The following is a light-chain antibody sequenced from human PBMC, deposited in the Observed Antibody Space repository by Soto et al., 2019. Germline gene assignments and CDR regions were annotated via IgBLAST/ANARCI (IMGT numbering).Light chain of an antibody. CDR1: SSDVGAYTS. CDR2: EVS. J-gene: IGLJ2*01. V-gene: IGLV2-14*01. CDR3: SSYTSTYTVI. Sequence: QSVLTQPASVSGSPGQSITISCTGTSSDVGAYTSVSWYQQHPGKAPKLMIYEVSNRPSRVSNRFSGSKSGNTASLTISRLQAEDEADYFCSSYTSTYTVIFGGGTQLTVL.